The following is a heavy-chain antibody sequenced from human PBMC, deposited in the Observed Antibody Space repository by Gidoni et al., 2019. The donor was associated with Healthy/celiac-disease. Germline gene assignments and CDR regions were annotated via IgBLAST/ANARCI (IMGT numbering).Heavy chain of an antibody. J-gene: IGHJ6*02. CDR1: GFTFSGSA. D-gene: IGHD2-15*01. V-gene: IGHV3-73*02. Sequence: EVQLVESGGGLVQPGGSLKISCEASGFTFSGSAMHWVRQAAGKGLEWVGRIRSKVNSYATAYAASVKGRFTISRDDSKNTAYLQMNSLKTEDTAVYYCTSPSGDCSGGSCYYSYGMDVWGQGTTVTVSS. CDR3: TSPSGDCSGGSCYYSYGMDV. CDR2: IRSKVNSYAT.